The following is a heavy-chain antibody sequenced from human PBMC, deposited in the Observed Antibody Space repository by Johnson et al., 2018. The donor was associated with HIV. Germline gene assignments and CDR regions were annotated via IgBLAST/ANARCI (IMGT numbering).Heavy chain of an antibody. CDR1: GFTFSTYG. V-gene: IGHV3-30*02. CDR2: IRYDGNSK. J-gene: IGHJ3*02. D-gene: IGHD1-26*01. Sequence: QVQLVESGGGVVQPGGSLRLSCAAFGFTFSTYGIHWVRQAPGKGLEWVAFIRYDGNSKYYIDSVKGRFTVSRDNSKNTLYLQMKSLRPEDTAVYYCAKESKWESRTPHAFDMWGQGTMVTVSS. CDR3: AKESKWESRTPHAFDM.